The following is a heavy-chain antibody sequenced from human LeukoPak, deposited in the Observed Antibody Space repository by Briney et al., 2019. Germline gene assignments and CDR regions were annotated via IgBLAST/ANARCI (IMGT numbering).Heavy chain of an antibody. J-gene: IGHJ4*02. CDR3: AKDLMVQGVIITPLFDY. CDR2: INGSGGST. CDR1: GFTFSSYA. Sequence: GGSLRLSCAASGFTFSSYAMSWVRQAPGKGLEWVSAINGSGGSTYYADSVKGRFTISRDNSKNTLYLQMNSLRAEDTAVYYCAKDLMVQGVIITPLFDYWGQGTLVTVSS. D-gene: IGHD3-10*01. V-gene: IGHV3-23*01.